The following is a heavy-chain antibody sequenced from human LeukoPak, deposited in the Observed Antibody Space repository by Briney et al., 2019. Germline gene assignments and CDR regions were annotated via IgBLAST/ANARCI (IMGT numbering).Heavy chain of an antibody. Sequence: GASVKVSCKVSGYTLTDLSMHWVRQAPGKGLEWMGGFDPEDGETIYAQKFQGRVTMTEDTSTDTAYMELSSPRSEDTAVYYCSTVRGGGYNVGDYWGQGTLVTVSS. CDR2: FDPEDGET. J-gene: IGHJ4*02. CDR3: STVRGGGYNVGDY. D-gene: IGHD5-24*01. V-gene: IGHV1-24*01. CDR1: GYTLTDLS.